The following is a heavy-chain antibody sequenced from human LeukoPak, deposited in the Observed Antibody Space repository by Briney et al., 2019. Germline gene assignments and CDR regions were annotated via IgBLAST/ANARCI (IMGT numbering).Heavy chain of an antibody. CDR1: GFTFSSYA. J-gene: IGHJ4*02. CDR2: ASGSGGST. D-gene: IGHD3-22*01. Sequence: GGCLRLSCAASGFTFSSYAMSWVRQAPGKGLEWVSSASGSGGSTYYADSVKGRFTISRDNAKNSLYLQMNSLRAEDTAVYYCAREFRYYDSSDFIDYWGQGTLVTVSS. CDR3: AREFRYYDSSDFIDY. V-gene: IGHV3-23*01.